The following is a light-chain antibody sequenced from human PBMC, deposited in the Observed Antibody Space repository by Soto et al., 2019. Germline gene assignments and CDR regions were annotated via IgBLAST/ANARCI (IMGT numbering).Light chain of an antibody. CDR2: EVS. J-gene: IGLJ3*02. V-gene: IGLV2-8*01. CDR3: SSYAGSNNLV. CDR1: SGDVGGYNY. Sequence: QSVLTQPPSASGSPGQSVTMSCTGTSGDVGGYNYVSWYQQHPGKAPKLMISEVSERPSGVPDRFSGSKSGNTASLTVSGLQAEDEADYYCSSYAGSNNLVFGGGTKLTVL.